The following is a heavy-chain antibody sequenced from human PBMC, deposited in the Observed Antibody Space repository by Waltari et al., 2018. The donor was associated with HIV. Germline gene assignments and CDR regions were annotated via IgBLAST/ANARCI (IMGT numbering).Heavy chain of an antibody. CDR1: GFTFSSYG. D-gene: IGHD3-22*01. Sequence: EVQLVESGGGLLQPGGLLRLSFAASGFTFSSYGRRWVRQVPGMGLEGIWGMCTDYNSVRGADSVKGRFTISRDNTKNTLYLQMNSLIVEDTAVYYCVKGSGYYYFDYGGQGTRVTVSS. CDR2: MCTDYNSV. CDR3: VKGSGYYYFDY. J-gene: IGHJ4*02. V-gene: IGHV3-74*01.